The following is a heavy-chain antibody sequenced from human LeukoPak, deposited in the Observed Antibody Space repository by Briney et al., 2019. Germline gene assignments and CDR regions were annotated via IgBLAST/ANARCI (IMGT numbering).Heavy chain of an antibody. J-gene: IGHJ4*02. CDR3: ARRRGYSFDY. CDR1: GGSISSYY. V-gene: IGHV4-59*08. D-gene: IGHD5-18*01. CDR2: IYYSGST. Sequence: SETLSRTCTVSGGSISSYYWSWIRQPPGKGLEWIGYIYYSGSTNYNPSLKSRVTISVDTSKNQFSLKLSSVTAADTAVYYCARRRGYSFDYWGQGTLVTVSS.